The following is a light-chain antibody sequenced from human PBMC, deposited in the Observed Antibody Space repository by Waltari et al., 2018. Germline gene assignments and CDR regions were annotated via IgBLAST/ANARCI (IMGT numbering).Light chain of an antibody. CDR1: QTIYNY. J-gene: IGKJ1*01. Sequence: EVVFTQSPATLSLSPGERATLSCRASQTIYNYLAWYQQKPGQAPRLLIYDASNRATGIPDRFSGSGSGTDFTLIISRLEPEDFVVYYCQHRNNWPWTFGQGSKVEIK. CDR2: DAS. V-gene: IGKV3-11*01. CDR3: QHRNNWPWT.